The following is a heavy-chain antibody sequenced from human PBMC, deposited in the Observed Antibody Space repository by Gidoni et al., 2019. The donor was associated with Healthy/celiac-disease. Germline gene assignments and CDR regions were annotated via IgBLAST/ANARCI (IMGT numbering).Heavy chain of an antibody. D-gene: IGHD6-13*01. V-gene: IGHV3-30*03. Sequence: QVQLVESGGGVVQPGRSLRLSCAASGFPFSSYGMHWVRQAPGKGLEWVAVISYDGSNKYYADSVKGRFTISRDNSKNTLYLQMNSLRAEDTAVYYCAPLMSIAAVQLDYWGQGTLVTVSS. J-gene: IGHJ4*02. CDR2: ISYDGSNK. CDR1: GFPFSSYG. CDR3: APLMSIAAVQLDY.